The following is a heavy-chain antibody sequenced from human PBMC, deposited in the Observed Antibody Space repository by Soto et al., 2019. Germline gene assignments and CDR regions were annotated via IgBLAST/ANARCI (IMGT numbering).Heavy chain of an antibody. D-gene: IGHD3-10*01. CDR2: LYRGGVA. Sequence: EVQLVESGGGLVQPGGSLRLSCAASGFIVRDNFMIWVRQAPGKGLEWVSALYRGGVAYYADAVKGRFIISRDNSKNTLSLHMNSLRAEDTAVYYCARGFPTMTYYGEYYFDYWGQGTLVTVSS. V-gene: IGHV3-53*01. CDR1: GFIVRDNF. J-gene: IGHJ4*02. CDR3: ARGFPTMTYYGEYYFDY.